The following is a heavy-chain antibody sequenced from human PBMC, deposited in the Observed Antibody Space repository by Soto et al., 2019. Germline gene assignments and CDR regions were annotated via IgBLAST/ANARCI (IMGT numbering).Heavy chain of an antibody. V-gene: IGHV3-21*06. CDR2: ISSSKSCV. CDR3: ARDSTEGRVVTWFES. D-gene: IGHD3-22*01. CDR1: GFTFSRYG. J-gene: IGHJ5*01. Sequence: EVQLVESGGGLVKPGGSLRLSCAASGFTFSRYGMNWLRQATGKGLEWVASISSSKSCVYYADSVKGRLSISRDNAKNIVYLEMYALRIEDTAVYYCARDSTEGRVVTWFESCGQGTLVSVSS.